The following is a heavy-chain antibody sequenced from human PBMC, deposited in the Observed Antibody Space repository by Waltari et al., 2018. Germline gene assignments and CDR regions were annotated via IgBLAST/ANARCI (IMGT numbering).Heavy chain of an antibody. CDR1: GFTFSNYL. CDR3: ARGRATNDY. J-gene: IGHJ4*02. V-gene: IGHV3-7*01. CDR2: IKQDGSEK. Sequence: EVQLVESGGGLVQPGGSLRLSCAASGFTFSNYLMTWVRQAPGKGLEWVANIKQDGSEKYYVDSVKGRFTISRDNAKNSLYLQMISLRAEDTAVYYCARGRATNDYWGQGTLVTVSS.